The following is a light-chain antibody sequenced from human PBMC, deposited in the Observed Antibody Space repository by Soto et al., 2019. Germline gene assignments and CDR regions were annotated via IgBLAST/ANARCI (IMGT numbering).Light chain of an antibody. CDR1: QSISSS. CDR2: AAS. CDR3: QQSYSTPRT. V-gene: IGKV1-39*01. Sequence: DIQMTQSPSSLSASVGDRVTITCRASQSISSSLNWYQQKPGKAPKLLIYAASSLQSGVPSRFSGSGSGTDFTLTISSLQPEDFATYHCQQSYSTPRTFGQGTKLEIK. J-gene: IGKJ2*01.